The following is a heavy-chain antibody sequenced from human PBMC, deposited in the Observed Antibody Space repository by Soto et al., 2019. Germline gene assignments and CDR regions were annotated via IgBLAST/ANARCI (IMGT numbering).Heavy chain of an antibody. J-gene: IGHJ6*03. Sequence: QVQLVQSGAEVKKPGASVTVSCKASGYTFTSYDINWVRQATGQGLEWMGWMNPNSGNTGYAQNFQGRVTMTRNTSITTAYMELSSLRSEDTAVYYCARTPAAPGTNYYYYYMDVWGKGTTVTVSS. CDR1: GYTFTSYD. V-gene: IGHV1-8*01. CDR2: MNPNSGNT. D-gene: IGHD2-2*01. CDR3: ARTPAAPGTNYYYYYMDV.